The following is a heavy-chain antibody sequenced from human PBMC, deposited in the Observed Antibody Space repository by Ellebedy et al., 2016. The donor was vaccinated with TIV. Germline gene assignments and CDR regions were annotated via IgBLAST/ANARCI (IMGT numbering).Heavy chain of an antibody. Sequence: AASVKVSCKASGYTFSSNGVAWVRQAPGQGLEWMGWISGYNGNTNYEQKFDDRVTMTRDTSTSPANMELRSLRSDDTAVYYGARVARELLRGGVYDMDVWGKGTTVTVSS. V-gene: IGHV1-18*04. CDR3: ARVARELLRGGVYDMDV. D-gene: IGHD1-26*01. J-gene: IGHJ6*04. CDR1: GYTFSSNG. CDR2: ISGYNGNT.